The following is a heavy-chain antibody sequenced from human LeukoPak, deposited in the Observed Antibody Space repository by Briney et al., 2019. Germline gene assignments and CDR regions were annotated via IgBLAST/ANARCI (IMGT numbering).Heavy chain of an antibody. J-gene: IGHJ4*02. CDR2: ISAYNGNT. Sequence: GASVKVSCKASGYTFTSYGISWVRQAPGQGLEWMGCISAYNGNTNYAQKLQGRVTMTTDTSTSTAYMELRSLRSDDTAVYYCAQTPIVGATMVFDYWGQGALVTVSS. CDR1: GYTFTSYG. CDR3: AQTPIVGATMVFDY. D-gene: IGHD1-26*01. V-gene: IGHV1-18*01.